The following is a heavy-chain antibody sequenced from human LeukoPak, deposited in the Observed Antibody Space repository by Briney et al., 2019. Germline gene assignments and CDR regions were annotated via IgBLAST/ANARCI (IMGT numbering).Heavy chain of an antibody. J-gene: IGHJ3*02. CDR3: ARLSSSGWEDAFDI. CDR2: MNPNSGNT. Sequence: ASVKVSRKASGYTFTSYDINWVRQATGQGLEWMGWMNPNSGNTGYAQKFQGRVTITRNTSISTAYMELSSLRSEDTAVYYCARLSSSGWEDAFDIWGQGTMVTVSS. V-gene: IGHV1-8*03. D-gene: IGHD6-19*01. CDR1: GYTFTSYD.